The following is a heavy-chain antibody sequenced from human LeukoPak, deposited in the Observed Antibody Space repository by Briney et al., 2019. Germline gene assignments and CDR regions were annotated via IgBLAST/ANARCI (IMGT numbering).Heavy chain of an antibody. CDR2: IYYSGST. Sequence: SETLSLTCTVSGGSISSYYWNWIRQPPGKGLEWIGYIYYSGSTNYNPSLKSRVTISVDTSKNQFSLKLSSVTAADTAVYYCARLLGKLFFDPWGEGTLVTVSS. CDR1: GGSISSYY. J-gene: IGHJ5*02. CDR3: ARLLGKLFFDP. V-gene: IGHV4-59*12. D-gene: IGHD1-26*01.